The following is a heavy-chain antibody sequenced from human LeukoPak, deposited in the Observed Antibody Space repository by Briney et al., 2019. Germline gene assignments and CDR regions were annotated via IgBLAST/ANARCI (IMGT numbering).Heavy chain of an antibody. V-gene: IGHV4-59*01. J-gene: IGHJ5*02. CDR3: ARERAFGGVIFP. CDR2: IYYSGST. Sequence: SETLSLTCTVSGGSISSYYWSWIRQPPGKGLEWIGYIYYSGSTNYNPSLKSRVTISVDTPKNQFSLKLSSVTAADTAVYYCARERAFGGVIFPWGQGTLVTVSS. CDR1: GGSISSYY. D-gene: IGHD3-16*02.